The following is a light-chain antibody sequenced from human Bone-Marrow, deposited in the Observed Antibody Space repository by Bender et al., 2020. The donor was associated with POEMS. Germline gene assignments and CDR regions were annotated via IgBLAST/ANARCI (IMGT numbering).Light chain of an antibody. CDR3: CSYSRSGASVV. J-gene: IGLJ3*02. CDR1: NYDLGANNY. Sequence: QSVLTQPASVSGSPGQSITISCTGTNYDLGANNYASWYQHHPGKAPKLMIFEVNKRPSGVSNRFSGSKSGTTASLTISGLQPEDEADYYCCSYSRSGASVVFGGGTKLSVL. CDR2: EVN. V-gene: IGLV2-23*02.